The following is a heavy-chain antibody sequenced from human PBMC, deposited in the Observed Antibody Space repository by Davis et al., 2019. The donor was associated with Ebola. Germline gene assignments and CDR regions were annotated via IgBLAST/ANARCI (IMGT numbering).Heavy chain of an antibody. D-gene: IGHD6-19*01. J-gene: IGHJ4*02. CDR3: ATTQWLREFDN. CDR2: IYDHST. V-gene: IGHV3-53*05. CDR1: GFTVSSTH. Sequence: GESLKISCAASGFTVSSTHMSWVRQAPGKGLEWVSVIYDHSTAYADSVKGRFTISRDKSNNTLYLEMSSLRVDDTAVYYCATTQWLREFDNWGQGTLVTVSS.